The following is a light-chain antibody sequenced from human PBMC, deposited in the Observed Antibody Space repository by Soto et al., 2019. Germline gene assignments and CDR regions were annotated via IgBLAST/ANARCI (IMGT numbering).Light chain of an antibody. V-gene: IGKV3-20*01. J-gene: IGKJ4*01. CDR3: QQYGSSPLS. Sequence: EIVLTQSPGTLSLSPGERATLSCRASQSVNSNYLGWYQQKYGQAPRLLIFGASNRATGIPDRFSGSGSGTDFTLSISRLEPEDFADYYCQQYGSSPLSFGGGTKVEIK. CDR2: GAS. CDR1: QSVNSNY.